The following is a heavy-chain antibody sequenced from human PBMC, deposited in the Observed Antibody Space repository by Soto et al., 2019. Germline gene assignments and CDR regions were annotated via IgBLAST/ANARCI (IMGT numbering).Heavy chain of an antibody. J-gene: IGHJ6*02. Sequence: ASVKVSCKASGYTFTTYGISWVRQAPGQGLEWMGWINGYNGNTDYPQKLQGRVTMTTDTSTSTAYMALRSLRSDDTAVYYCAREGSAPYHYYRLDVWGQGTTVTVSS. D-gene: IGHD6-19*01. CDR1: GYTFTTYG. V-gene: IGHV1-18*01. CDR3: AREGSAPYHYYRLDV. CDR2: INGYNGNT.